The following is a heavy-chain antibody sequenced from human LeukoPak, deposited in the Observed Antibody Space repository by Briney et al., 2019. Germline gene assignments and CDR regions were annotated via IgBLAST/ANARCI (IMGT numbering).Heavy chain of an antibody. D-gene: IGHD3-22*01. V-gene: IGHV3-30-3*01. CDR1: GFTFSSYA. J-gene: IGHJ4*02. Sequence: GGSLRLSCAASGFTFSSYAMHWVRQAPGKGLEWVAVISYDGSNKYYADSVKGRFTISRDNSKNTLYLQMNSLRAEDTAVYYCARGSAMIVVVNLDYWGQRTLVTVSS. CDR2: ISYDGSNK. CDR3: ARGSAMIVVVNLDY.